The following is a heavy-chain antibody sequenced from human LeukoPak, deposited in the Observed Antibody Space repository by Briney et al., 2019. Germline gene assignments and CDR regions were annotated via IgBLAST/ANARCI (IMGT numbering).Heavy chain of an antibody. J-gene: IGHJ4*02. CDR2: IYNNGNT. CDR1: GLTVSSKY. Sequence: GGSLRLSCAASGLTVSSKYMSWVRQAPGKGLEWVSVIYNNGNTHYADSVKGRFTISRDNAKNTLYLQMNSLRAEDTAVYYCARVGGDQVGYWGQGTLVSVSS. V-gene: IGHV3-53*01. CDR3: ARVGGDQVGY. D-gene: IGHD2-21*01.